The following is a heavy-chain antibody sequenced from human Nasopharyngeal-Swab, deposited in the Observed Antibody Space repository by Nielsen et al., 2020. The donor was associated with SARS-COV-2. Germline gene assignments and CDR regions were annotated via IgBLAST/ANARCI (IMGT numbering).Heavy chain of an antibody. CDR1: GFTFSSYS. D-gene: IGHD6-6*01. J-gene: IGHJ4*02. CDR2: ISSSSSYI. CDR3: ARDEKSSEYYFDY. V-gene: IGHV3-21*01. Sequence: GESLKISCAASGFTFSSYSMNWVRQAPGKGLEWVSSISSSSSYIYYADSVKGRFTISRDNAKNSLYLQMNSLRAEDTAVYYCARDEKSSEYYFDYWGQETLVTVSS.